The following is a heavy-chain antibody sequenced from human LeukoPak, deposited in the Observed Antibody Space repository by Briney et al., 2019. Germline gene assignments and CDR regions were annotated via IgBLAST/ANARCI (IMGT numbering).Heavy chain of an antibody. CDR2: IYYSGST. V-gene: IGHV4-39*01. CDR3: ARRTYYYDSSGYYYSIYFDY. J-gene: IGHJ4*02. CDR1: GGSISSSSYY. Sequence: PSETLSLTCTVSGGSISSSSYYWGWIRQPPGKGLEWIGSIYYSGSTYYNPSLKSRVTISVDTPKNQFSLKLSSVTAADTAVYYCARRTYYYDSSGYYYSIYFDYWGQGTLVTVSS. D-gene: IGHD3-22*01.